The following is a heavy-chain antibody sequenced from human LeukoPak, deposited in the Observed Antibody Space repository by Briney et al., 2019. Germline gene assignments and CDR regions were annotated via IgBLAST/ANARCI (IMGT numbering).Heavy chain of an antibody. D-gene: IGHD1-14*01. J-gene: IGHJ4*02. Sequence: GGSLRLSCAASGFTFSSYGMHWVRQAPGKGLEWVAVIWFDGSDKWYADSVKGRFTISRDNSKNTLYLQMNSLRAEDTAVYYCARAPEGYFDYWSQGTLVTVSS. V-gene: IGHV3-33*01. CDR2: IWFDGSDK. CDR1: GFTFSSYG. CDR3: ARAPEGYFDY.